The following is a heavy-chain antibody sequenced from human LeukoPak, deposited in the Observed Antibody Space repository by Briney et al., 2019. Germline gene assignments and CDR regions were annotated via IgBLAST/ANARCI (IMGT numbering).Heavy chain of an antibody. V-gene: IGHV4-59*01. J-gene: IGHJ4*02. CDR1: DGSINSFY. D-gene: IGHD2-8*02. CDR3: ARAVAYGIDTGYFDY. Sequence: PSETLSLTCTVSDGSINSFYWSWIRQPPGTGLEWFGYIYYSGSTNYNPSLKSRVTISVDTSKNQFSLNLNSVTAADTAVYYCARAVAYGIDTGYFDYWGQGTLVTVSS. CDR2: IYYSGST.